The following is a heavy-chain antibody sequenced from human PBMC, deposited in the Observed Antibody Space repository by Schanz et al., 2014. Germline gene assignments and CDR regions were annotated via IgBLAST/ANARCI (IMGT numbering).Heavy chain of an antibody. D-gene: IGHD3-16*01. CDR1: GFTFTGYV. CDR3: AKGVGGGLLLGSTFDN. Sequence: EVQLVESGGDLVQPGGSQRLSCAASGFTFTGYVMTWVRQAPGKGLEWVSGLSASGGHTYYADSVKGRFTISRDNSKNTVYLEMNNVRVDDTAVYYCAKGVGGGLLLGSTFDNWGQGTMVTVTS. J-gene: IGHJ3*02. CDR2: LSASGGHT. V-gene: IGHV3-23*04.